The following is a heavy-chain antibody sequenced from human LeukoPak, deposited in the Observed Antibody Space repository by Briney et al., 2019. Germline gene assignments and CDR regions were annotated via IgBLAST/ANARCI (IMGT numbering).Heavy chain of an antibody. Sequence: NTSETLSLTCTVSGGSISSYYWSWIRQPPGKGLEWIGYIYYSGSTNYNPSLKSRVTISVDTSKNQFSLKLSSVTAADTAVYYCARDSPYSSGWSGAFDIWGQGTMVTVSS. J-gene: IGHJ3*02. D-gene: IGHD6-19*01. V-gene: IGHV4-59*01. CDR2: IYYSGST. CDR1: GGSISSYY. CDR3: ARDSPYSSGWSGAFDI.